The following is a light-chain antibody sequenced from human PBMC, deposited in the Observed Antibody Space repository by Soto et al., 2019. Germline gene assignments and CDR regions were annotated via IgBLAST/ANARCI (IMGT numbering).Light chain of an antibody. CDR2: DAS. J-gene: IGKJ4*01. CDR1: QSVSSW. Sequence: DIQMPPSPSTLSASVGDRVTITCRASQSVSSWLAWYQQKPGRAPKFLIYDASSLESGVPSRFSGSGSGTELTLTISNLQPDDFATYYCQQYDNYPLTFGGGTKVEI. V-gene: IGKV1-5*01. CDR3: QQYDNYPLT.